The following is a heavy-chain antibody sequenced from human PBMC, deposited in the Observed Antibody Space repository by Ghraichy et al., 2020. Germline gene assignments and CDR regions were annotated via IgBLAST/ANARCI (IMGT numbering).Heavy chain of an antibody. CDR3: AKTVIASSGSYYPFDY. Sequence: GSLRLSCAASGFTFSSYAMSWVRQAPGKGLEWVSVISGSGDSTKYTDSVKGRFTISRDNSKNTLYLQMSSLRAEDMAIYYCAKTVIASSGSYYPFDYWGQGTLVPVSS. CDR1: GFTFSSYA. CDR2: ISGSGDST. V-gene: IGHV3-23*01. D-gene: IGHD1-26*01. J-gene: IGHJ4*02.